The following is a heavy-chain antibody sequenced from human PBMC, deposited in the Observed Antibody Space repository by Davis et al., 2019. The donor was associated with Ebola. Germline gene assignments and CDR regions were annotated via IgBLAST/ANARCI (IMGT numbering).Heavy chain of an antibody. CDR1: GYTFTSYY. J-gene: IGHJ4*02. D-gene: IGHD3-10*01. Sequence: ASVKVSCKASGYTFTSYYMHWVRQAPGQGLEWMGIINPSGGSTSYAQKFQGRVTMTRDTSTSTVYMELSSLRSEDTAVYYCARELHYYGSGSHLDYWGQGTLVTVSS. V-gene: IGHV1-46*01. CDR3: ARELHYYGSGSHLDY. CDR2: INPSGGST.